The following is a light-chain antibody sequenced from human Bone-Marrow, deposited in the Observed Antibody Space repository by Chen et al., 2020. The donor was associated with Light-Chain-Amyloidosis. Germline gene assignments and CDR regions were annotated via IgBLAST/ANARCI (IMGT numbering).Light chain of an antibody. CDR3: QSADSSGTYEVI. CDR2: RDT. Sequence: SYELTQPPSVSVSPGQTARITCSGDDLPTKYAYWYQQKPGQAPVLAIHRDTERPAGISERFSGSSSGTTATLNISGVQAEDVADYHCQSADSSGTYEVIFGGGTKLTVL. CDR1: DLPTKY. J-gene: IGLJ2*01. V-gene: IGLV3-25*03.